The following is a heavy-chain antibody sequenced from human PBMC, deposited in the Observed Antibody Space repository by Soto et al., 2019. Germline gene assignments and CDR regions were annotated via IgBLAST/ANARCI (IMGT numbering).Heavy chain of an antibody. V-gene: IGHV1-3*01. J-gene: IGHJ5*02. CDR3: GRDQSGIGYYVDWFDP. D-gene: IGHD3-10*02. CDR1: GYTFNSHA. CDR2: INAGNGNT. Sequence: ASVKVSCKASGYTFNSHAIHWVRQAPGQRPEWLGWINAGNGNTYYSEKFEGRVTFTRDTAATTVNMELTSLTSEDTAIYYCGRDQSGIGYYVDWFDPWGQGTLVTVAS.